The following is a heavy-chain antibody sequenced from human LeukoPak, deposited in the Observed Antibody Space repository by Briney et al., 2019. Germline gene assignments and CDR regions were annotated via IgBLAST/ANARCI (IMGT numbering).Heavy chain of an antibody. D-gene: IGHD3-22*01. CDR1: GYTFTSYA. Sequence: ASVQVSCKASGYTFTSYAMNWVRQAPGQGLEWMGWINTNTGNPTYAQGFTGRFVFSLDTSVSTAYLQISSLKAEDTAVYYRARAPDPQTYYYDSSSDGMDVWGQGTTVTVSS. J-gene: IGHJ6*02. CDR2: INTNTGNP. V-gene: IGHV7-4-1*02. CDR3: ARAPDPQTYYYDSSSDGMDV.